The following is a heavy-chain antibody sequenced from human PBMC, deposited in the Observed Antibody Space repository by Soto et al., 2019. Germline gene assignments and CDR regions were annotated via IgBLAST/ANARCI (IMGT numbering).Heavy chain of an antibody. V-gene: IGHV3-33*01. CDR2: IWYDGSNK. CDR1: GFTFSSYG. Sequence: GGSLRLSCAASGFTFSSYGMHWVRQAPGKGLEWVAVIWYDGSNKYYADSVKGRFTISRDNSKNTLYLQMNSLRAEDTAVYYCARDGTTGTKSKRYYYYYMDVWGKGTTVTVSS. D-gene: IGHD1-1*01. J-gene: IGHJ6*03. CDR3: ARDGTTGTKSKRYYYYYMDV.